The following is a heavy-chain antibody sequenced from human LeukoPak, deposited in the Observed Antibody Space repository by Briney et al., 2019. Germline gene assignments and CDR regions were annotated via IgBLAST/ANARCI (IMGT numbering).Heavy chain of an antibody. CDR2: IKQDGSDK. D-gene: IGHD1-26*01. CDR1: GLTFSNCW. CDR3: ASRWCSSVNYYGVFDF. Sequence: GGSLRLSCAASGLTFSNCWMSWVRQAPGKGLEWVANIKQDGSDKYYVDSVKGRFTISRDNAKNSLFLQMNSLRAEDTAVYYCASRWCSSVNYYGVFDFWGQGTLVTVSS. J-gene: IGHJ4*02. V-gene: IGHV3-7*01.